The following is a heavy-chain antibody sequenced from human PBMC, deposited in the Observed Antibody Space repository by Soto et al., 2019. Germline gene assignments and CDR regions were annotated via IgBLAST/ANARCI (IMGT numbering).Heavy chain of an antibody. CDR2: ISRYGDFT. D-gene: IGHD3-22*01. V-gene: IGHV3-23*01. CDR1: GFTFNIDA. Sequence: EVQLLESGGDLIQPGGSLRLSCAASGFTFNIDAMTWVRQAPGKGLEWVSAISRYGDFTYYADSVEGRFTISRDNSKNTLYLQMNRLRAEDTAVYYCAKDRYLDHDSRGYLFDNWGQGTLVTVSS. J-gene: IGHJ4*02. CDR3: AKDRYLDHDSRGYLFDN.